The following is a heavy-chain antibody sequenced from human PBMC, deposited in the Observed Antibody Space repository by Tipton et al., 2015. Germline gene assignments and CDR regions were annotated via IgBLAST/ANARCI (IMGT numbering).Heavy chain of an antibody. Sequence: QSGAEVKKPGASVKVSCKASGYTFTDFHMHWVRQAPGQGLEWMGFINPNSGGTNYTQKFQGRVTMTSDTSCTTAYMELTRLTSADTAVYYCVRDLSSSWFPPTWGQGSLVTVSS. CDR3: VRDLSSSWFPPT. CDR2: INPNSGGT. CDR1: GYTFTDFH. J-gene: IGHJ5*02. D-gene: IGHD6-13*01. V-gene: IGHV1-2*02.